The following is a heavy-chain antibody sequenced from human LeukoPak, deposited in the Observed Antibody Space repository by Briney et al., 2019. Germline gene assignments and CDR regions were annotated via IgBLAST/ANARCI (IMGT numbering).Heavy chain of an antibody. CDR1: AGSINSYY. J-gene: IGHJ4*02. D-gene: IGHD3-10*01. CDR3: GRQGYTASYYFVDY. V-gene: IGHV4-4*07. CDR2: IYTTGTT. Sequence: SETLSLTCTVSAGSINSYYWGWVRQPAGKGLEWIGRIYTTGTTNSSPSLKSRLTTSLDTSKNQFSLKLSSVTAADTAVYYCGRQGYTASYYFVDYWSQGTLVTVSS.